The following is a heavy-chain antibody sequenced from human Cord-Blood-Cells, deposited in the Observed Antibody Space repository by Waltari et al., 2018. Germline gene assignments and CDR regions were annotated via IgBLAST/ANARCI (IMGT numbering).Heavy chain of an antibody. CDR3: ARVSGDRTGLDAFDI. J-gene: IGHJ3*02. D-gene: IGHD1-1*01. CDR1: GYTFTSYD. CDR2: MNPNSGNT. Sequence: QVQLVQSGAEVKKPGASVKVSCKASGYTFTSYDINWVRQATGQGIERMGWMNPNSGNTGYAQKFQGRVTITRNTSISTAYMELSSLRSEDTAVYYCARVSGDRTGLDAFDIWGQGTMVTVSS. V-gene: IGHV1-8*03.